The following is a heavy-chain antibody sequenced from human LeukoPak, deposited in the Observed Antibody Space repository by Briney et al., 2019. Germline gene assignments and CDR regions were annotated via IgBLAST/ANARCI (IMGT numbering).Heavy chain of an antibody. D-gene: IGHD3-10*01. CDR2: IFLSGST. V-gene: IGHV4-59*01. CDR3: ARTEYYFDH. CDR1: GSSISSYY. Sequence: SETLSLTCTVSGSSISSYYWSWIRQPPGKGLEWIGYIFLSGSTKYNPYLQSRVTISIDTSKSQFSLRLNSVTAADTAVYYCARTEYYFDHWGRGTLVTVSS. J-gene: IGHJ4*02.